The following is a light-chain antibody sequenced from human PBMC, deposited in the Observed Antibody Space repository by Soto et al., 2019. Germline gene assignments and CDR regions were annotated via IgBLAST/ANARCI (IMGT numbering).Light chain of an antibody. CDR2: GAS. CDR3: QQYNNWPGT. V-gene: IGKV3-15*01. CDR1: QSLNRD. J-gene: IGKJ1*01. Sequence: EIVMTQSPATLSVSPGERATLSCRASQSLNRDLAWYQQKPGQSPRLLIFGASIRATGIPARFSGSGSGTEFTLTIGSLQSEDCAPYYCQQYNNWPGTFCQETKLDIK.